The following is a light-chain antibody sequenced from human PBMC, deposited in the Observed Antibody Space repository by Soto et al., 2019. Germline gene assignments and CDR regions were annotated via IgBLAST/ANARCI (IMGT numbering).Light chain of an antibody. CDR2: RAS. CDR3: QQYGSSPLT. J-gene: IGKJ4*01. CDR1: QSVSSNY. Sequence: EIVLTQSPGTLSLSPGERATLSCRVSQSVSSNYVAWYQQKPGQTPKVLIYRASSRATGIPDRFSGSGSGTDFTLTISRLEPEDFAMYYCQQYGSSPLTFGGGTKVDIK. V-gene: IGKV3-20*01.